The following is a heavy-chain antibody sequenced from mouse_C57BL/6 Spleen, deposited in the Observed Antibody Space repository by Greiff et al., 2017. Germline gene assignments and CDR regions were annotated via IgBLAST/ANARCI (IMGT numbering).Heavy chain of an antibody. CDR1: GYTFTSYW. CDR2: IDPSDSYT. J-gene: IGHJ3*01. CDR3: ARWGNYSSWFAY. Sequence: VQLQQPGAELVRPGTSVKLSCKASGYTFTSYWMHWVKQRPGQGLEWIGVIDPSDSYTNYNQKFKGKATLTVDTSSSTAYLQLSSLTSEDSAVYYCARWGNYSSWFAYWGQGTLVTVSA. D-gene: IGHD2-1*01. V-gene: IGHV1-59*01.